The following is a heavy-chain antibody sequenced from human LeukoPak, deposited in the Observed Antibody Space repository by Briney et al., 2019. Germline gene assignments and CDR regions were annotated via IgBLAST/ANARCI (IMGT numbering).Heavy chain of an antibody. J-gene: IGHJ3*02. V-gene: IGHV4-59*02. CDR1: GGSVSSYY. CDR2: LSHSGSS. Sequence: SETLSLTCTVSGGSVSSYYWSWIRRPPGRGLEWIAYLSHSGSSDSNPSLTSRVTKLVDTSKNQFSLKLTSVTAADTAVYYCARARYANAWYAFDIWGHGTMVTVSS. CDR3: ARARYANAWYAFDI. D-gene: IGHD2-2*01.